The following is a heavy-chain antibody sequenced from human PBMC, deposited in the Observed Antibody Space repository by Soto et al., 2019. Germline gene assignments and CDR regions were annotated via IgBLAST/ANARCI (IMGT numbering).Heavy chain of an antibody. CDR3: AREYCITIFGVVICWFDP. D-gene: IGHD3-3*01. J-gene: IGHJ5*02. CDR1: GYTFTGYY. CDR2: INPNSGGT. Sequence: ASVKVSCKASGYTFTGYYMHWVRQAPGEGLEWMGWINPNSGGTNYAQKFQGRVTMTRDTSISTAYMELSRLRSDDTAVYYCAREYCITIFGVVICWFDPWGQGTLVTVSS. V-gene: IGHV1-2*02.